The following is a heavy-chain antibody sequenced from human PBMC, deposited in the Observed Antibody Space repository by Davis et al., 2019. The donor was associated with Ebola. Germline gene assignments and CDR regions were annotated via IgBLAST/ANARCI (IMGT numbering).Heavy chain of an antibody. D-gene: IGHD1-26*01. CDR1: GDSVSSGG. CDR3: VRGWGRIGMGV. V-gene: IGHV6-1*01. J-gene: IGHJ6*02. CDR2: TYYSSKWYK. Sequence: SCVISGDSVSSGGWNWIRQSPSRGLEWLGRTYYSSKWYKDYAVSVKSRITINLDTSKNQFSLQLNSVTPEDTAVYYCVRGWGRIGMGVWGQGTTVTVSS.